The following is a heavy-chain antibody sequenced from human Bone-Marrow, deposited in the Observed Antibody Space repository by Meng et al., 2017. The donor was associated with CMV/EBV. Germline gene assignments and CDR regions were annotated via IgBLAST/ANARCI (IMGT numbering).Heavy chain of an antibody. CDR2: IIPILGIA. CDR3: ARGRRPPHYAFDI. CDR1: GGTFSSYA. D-gene: IGHD1-14*01. V-gene: IGHV1-69*10. J-gene: IGHJ3*02. Sequence: SVKVSCKASGGTFSSYAISWVRQAPGQGLEWMGGIIPILGIANYAQKFQGRVTITADKSTSTAYMELSSLRSEDTAVYYCARGRRPPHYAFDIWGQGKMVTVSS.